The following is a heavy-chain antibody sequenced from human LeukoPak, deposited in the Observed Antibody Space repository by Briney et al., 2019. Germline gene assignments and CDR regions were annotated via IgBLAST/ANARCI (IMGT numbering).Heavy chain of an antibody. Sequence: GGSLRLSCAASGFTFSSYWMSWVRQAPGKGLEWVANIKQDGSEKYYVDSVKGRFTISRDNAKNSLYLQMNSLRAEDTAVYYCARAQNYDFWSGYFRYFDYWGQGTLVTVSS. J-gene: IGHJ4*02. V-gene: IGHV3-7*01. CDR1: GFTFSSYW. D-gene: IGHD3-3*01. CDR2: IKQDGSEK. CDR3: ARAQNYDFWSGYFRYFDY.